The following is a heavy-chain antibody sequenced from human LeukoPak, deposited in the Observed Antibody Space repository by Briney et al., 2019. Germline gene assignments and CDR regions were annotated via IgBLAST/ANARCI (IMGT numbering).Heavy chain of an antibody. CDR1: GFTFSSYA. CDR3: AIPIRNHDILTVSDF. Sequence: PGGSLRLSCAASGFTFSSYAMNWVRQAPGKGLEWVSGISDNGRNTYYADSVKGRFTISRDNSKNTLYLQMGSLRAEDTAMYYCAIPIRNHDILTVSDFGGQGTMVTVSS. V-gene: IGHV3-23*01. J-gene: IGHJ3*01. CDR2: ISDNGRNT. D-gene: IGHD3-9*01.